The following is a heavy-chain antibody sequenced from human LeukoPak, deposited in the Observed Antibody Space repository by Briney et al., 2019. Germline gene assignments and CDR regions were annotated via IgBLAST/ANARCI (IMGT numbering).Heavy chain of an antibody. V-gene: IGHV4-4*07. Sequence: PSETLSLTCTVSGGSISSYYWSWIRQPAGKGLEWIGRIYTSGSTNYNPSLKSRVTMSVDTSKNQFSLRLSSVTAADTAVYYCARQKLPYGGNSDYFDYWGQGTLVTVSS. CDR3: ARQKLPYGGNSDYFDY. J-gene: IGHJ4*02. CDR1: GGSISSYY. D-gene: IGHD4-23*01. CDR2: IYTSGST.